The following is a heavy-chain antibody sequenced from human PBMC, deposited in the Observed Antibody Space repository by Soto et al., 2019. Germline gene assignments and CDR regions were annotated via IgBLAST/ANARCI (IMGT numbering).Heavy chain of an antibody. Sequence: TLSLTCSVSGGSVSSGADYWNWIRQHPRKGLEWIGYIYYSGTTYYNPSLGSRVSISADTSKNQFSLKLNSVTVADTAVYYCARKPSHICASTSCHAFDIWGQGTMVTV. CDR1: GGSVSSGADY. CDR2: IYYSGTT. J-gene: IGHJ3*02. V-gene: IGHV4-31*03. CDR3: ARKPSHICASTSCHAFDI. D-gene: IGHD2-2*01.